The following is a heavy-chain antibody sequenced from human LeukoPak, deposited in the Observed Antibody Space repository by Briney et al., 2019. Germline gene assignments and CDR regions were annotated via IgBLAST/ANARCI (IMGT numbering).Heavy chain of an antibody. CDR1: GGSFSGGIYY. D-gene: IGHD6-13*01. CDR3: ARRRAAAGPFDY. CDR2: INYRGNT. V-gene: IGHV4-39*01. J-gene: IGHJ4*02. Sequence: PSETLSLTCSVSGGSFSGGIYYWGWIRQPPGKGLEWIGNINYRGNTVYNPSLESRVSMSVDTSRSQFSLRLRSVTAADTSVYYCARRRAAAGPFDYWGQGTRVTVS.